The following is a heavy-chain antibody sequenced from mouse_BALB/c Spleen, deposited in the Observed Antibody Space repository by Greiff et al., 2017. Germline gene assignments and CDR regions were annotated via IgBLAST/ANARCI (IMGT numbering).Heavy chain of an antibody. CDR2: IWAGGST. Sequence: QVQLKESGPGLVAPSQSLSITCTVSGFSLTSYGVHWVRQPPGKGLEWLGVIWAGGSTNYNSALMSRLSISKDNSKSQVFLKMNILQTDDTAMYYCARDGYGNYVAYWGQGTLVTVSA. V-gene: IGHV2-9*02. J-gene: IGHJ3*01. CDR1: GFSLTSYG. D-gene: IGHD2-1*01. CDR3: ARDGYGNYVAY.